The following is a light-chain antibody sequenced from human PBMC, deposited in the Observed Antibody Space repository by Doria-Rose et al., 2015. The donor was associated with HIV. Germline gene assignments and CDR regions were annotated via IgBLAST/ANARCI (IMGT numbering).Light chain of an antibody. Sequence: EIVLTQSPGTLSLSPGERATLSCRASQRVKSSYLAWYQQDLGQATRLLIYDASTRATGIPDRFSGSGSGTDFTLTISRLEPEDVAVYYCQQYGTSRGTFGQGTRLEIK. CDR3: QQYGTSRGT. CDR1: QRVKSSY. J-gene: IGKJ5*01. V-gene: IGKV3-20*01. CDR2: DAS.